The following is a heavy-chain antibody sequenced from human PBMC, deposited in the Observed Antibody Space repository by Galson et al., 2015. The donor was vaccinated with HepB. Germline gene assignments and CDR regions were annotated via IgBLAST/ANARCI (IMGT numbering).Heavy chain of an antibody. V-gene: IGHV3-30-3*01. Sequence: SLRLSCAASGFMFSDYAMHWVRQAPGKGLEWVAVISYDGSNKYSADSVKGRFTISRDNSKNTLYLQMNSLRAGDTAVYYCARVALYKQLVEGGFDYWGQGTLVTVSS. J-gene: IGHJ4*02. D-gene: IGHD6-6*01. CDR2: ISYDGSNK. CDR1: GFMFSDYA. CDR3: ARVALYKQLVEGGFDY.